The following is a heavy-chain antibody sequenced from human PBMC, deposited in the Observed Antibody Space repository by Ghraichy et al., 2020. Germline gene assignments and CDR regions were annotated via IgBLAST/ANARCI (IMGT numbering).Heavy chain of an antibody. CDR1: GGSITNHH. CDR2: IHYIDST. D-gene: IGHD6-13*01. V-gene: IGHV4-59*08. Sequence: SETLSLTCTVSGGSITNHHWSWIRQPPGKGLEWIAYIHYIDSTNYNPSLRSRITISIDASENQFSLKLSSVTAADTAVYYCARHRIGAAPFDSWGQGTLVTVSS. CDR3: ARHRIGAAPFDS. J-gene: IGHJ4*02.